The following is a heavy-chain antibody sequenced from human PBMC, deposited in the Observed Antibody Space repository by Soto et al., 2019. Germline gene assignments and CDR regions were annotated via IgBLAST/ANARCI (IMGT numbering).Heavy chain of an antibody. CDR1: GFSFSTTW. CDR2: IKSDGRST. CDR3: VRDRYYNMDV. Sequence: EVQLVESGGALVQPGGSLRLSCVASGFSFSTTWMHWVRQAPGKGLVWVSRIKSDGRSTTYAESVKGRFTISRDNAKNTLYLQMNSLTAEDTAVYYCVRDRYYNMDVWGQGTTVTVSS. J-gene: IGHJ6*02. V-gene: IGHV3-74*01.